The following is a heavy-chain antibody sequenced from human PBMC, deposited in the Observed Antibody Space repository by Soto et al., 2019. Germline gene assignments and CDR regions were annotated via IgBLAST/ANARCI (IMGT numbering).Heavy chain of an antibody. CDR2: MYTGGRT. Sequence: EVHVVESGGGLIQPGGSLRLSCVPSGFTVTGHQMNWVRQAPGKGLEWVSTMYTGGRTFYADSVRGRFTISRDETKNILYLHMDSLRVEDTAVYYCPRGGGGWDTWGQGSLVTVSS. V-gene: IGHV3-53*01. D-gene: IGHD6-19*01. CDR1: GFTVTGHQ. CDR3: PRGGGGWDT. J-gene: IGHJ5*02.